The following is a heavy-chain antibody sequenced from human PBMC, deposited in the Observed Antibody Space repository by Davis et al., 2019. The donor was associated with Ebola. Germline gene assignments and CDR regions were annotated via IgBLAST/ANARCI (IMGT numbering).Heavy chain of an antibody. V-gene: IGHV3-30*18. CDR1: GFTFSSYG. CDR3: AKVLGYSYGSGSYYL. CDR2: ISYDGSNK. J-gene: IGHJ4*02. Sequence: PGGSLRLSCAASGFTFSSYGMHWVRQAPGKGLEWVAVISYDGSNKYYADSVKGRFTISRDNSKNTLYLQMNSLRAEDTAVYYCAKVLGYSYGSGSYYLWGQGTLVTVSS. D-gene: IGHD3-10*01.